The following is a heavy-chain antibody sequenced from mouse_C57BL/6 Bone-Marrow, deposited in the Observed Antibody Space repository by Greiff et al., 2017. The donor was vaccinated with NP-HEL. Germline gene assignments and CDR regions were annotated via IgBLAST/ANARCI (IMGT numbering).Heavy chain of an antibody. CDR3: ARSPLWLRRNYYAMDY. CDR2: ISYSGST. J-gene: IGHJ4*01. CDR1: GYSITSDY. D-gene: IGHD2-2*01. Sequence: EVQLQQSGPGLAKPSQTLSLTCSVTGYSITSDYWNWIRKFPGTKLEYMGYISYSGSTYYNPSLKSRISITRDTSKNQYYLQLNSVTTEDTATYYCARSPLWLRRNYYAMDYWGQGTSVTVSS. V-gene: IGHV3-8*01.